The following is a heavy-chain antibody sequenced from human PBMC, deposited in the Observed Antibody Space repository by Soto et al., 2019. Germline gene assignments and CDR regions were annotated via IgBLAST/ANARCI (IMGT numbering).Heavy chain of an antibody. CDR1: GYTFTSYA. J-gene: IGHJ5*02. D-gene: IGHD6-25*01. Sequence: ASVKVSCKASGYTFTSYAMHLVRQAPVQILELIVWINAGNFNTKYSQKFQGRFTITMYTSAITSYIELSSLRSEDTAVYYCARRVGAAAGLFDPWGQGTLVTVSS. V-gene: IGHV1-3*01. CDR2: INAGNFNT. CDR3: ARRVGAAAGLFDP.